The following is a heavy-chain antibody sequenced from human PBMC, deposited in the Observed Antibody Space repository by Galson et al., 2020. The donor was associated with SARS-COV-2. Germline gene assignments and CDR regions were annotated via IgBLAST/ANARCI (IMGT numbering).Heavy chain of an antibody. J-gene: IGHJ1*01. CDR3: ARDRFEGLEWLSLAAYFQH. CDR2: ISYDGSNK. V-gene: IGHV3-30*01. Sequence: GGSLRLSCAASGFTFSSYAMHWVRQAPGKGLEWVAVISYDGSNKYYADSVKGRFTISRDNSKNTLYLQMNSLRAEDTAVYYCARDRFEGLEWLSLAAYFQHWGQGTLVTVSS. CDR1: GFTFSSYA. D-gene: IGHD3-3*01.